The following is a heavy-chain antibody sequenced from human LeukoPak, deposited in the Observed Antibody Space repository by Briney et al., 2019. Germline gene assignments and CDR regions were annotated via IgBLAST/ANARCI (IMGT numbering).Heavy chain of an antibody. V-gene: IGHV3-21*01. Sequence: GGSLRLSCAACGFTFSSYSMNWVRQAPGKGLEWVSSISSSSSYIYYADSVKGRFTISRDNAKNSLYLQMNSLRAEDTAVYYCARGGSPDLYCSSTSCQADYWGQGTLVTVAS. D-gene: IGHD2-2*01. CDR1: GFTFSSYS. J-gene: IGHJ4*02. CDR2: ISSSSSYI. CDR3: ARGGSPDLYCSSTSCQADY.